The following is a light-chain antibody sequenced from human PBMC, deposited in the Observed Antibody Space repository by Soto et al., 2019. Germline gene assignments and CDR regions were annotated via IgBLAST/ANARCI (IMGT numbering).Light chain of an antibody. V-gene: IGKV3-15*01. CDR1: QSVGSN. CDR2: GAS. Sequence: EIVMTQSPATLSVSPWERVTLSCRARQSVGSNLAWYQQKPGQAPRLLLYGASTRATGIPARFSGSGSETEFTLTISSLQAEDSAAYFCQQYNNWPTWTFGQGTKVDIK. CDR3: QQYNNWPTWT. J-gene: IGKJ1*01.